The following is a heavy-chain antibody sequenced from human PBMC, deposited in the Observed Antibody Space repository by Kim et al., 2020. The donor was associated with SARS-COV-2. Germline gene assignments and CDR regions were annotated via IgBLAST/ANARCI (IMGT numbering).Heavy chain of an antibody. Sequence: GGSLRLSCAASGFTFSSYSMNWVRQAPGKGLEWVSSISSSSSYIYYADSVKGRFTISRDNAKNSLYLQMNSLRAEDTAVYYCARDSPQYRTINYYYYYGMDVWGQGTTVTVSS. CDR3: ARDSPQYRTINYYYYYGMDV. CDR2: ISSSSSYI. D-gene: IGHD5-18*01. J-gene: IGHJ6*02. V-gene: IGHV3-21*01. CDR1: GFTFSSYS.